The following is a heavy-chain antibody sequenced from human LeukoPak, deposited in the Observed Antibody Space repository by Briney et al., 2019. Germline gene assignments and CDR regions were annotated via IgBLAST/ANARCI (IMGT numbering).Heavy chain of an antibody. J-gene: IGHJ5*02. CDR3: ALWFGELELDP. CDR2: INQNSGGT. D-gene: IGHD3-10*01. Sequence: ASVKVCCKASLCIVTRYYMHWVRQAPGQGLEWMGWINQNSGGTNYAQKLQGRVTMTRDTSISTAYMELSRLRSDDTAVYYCALWFGELELDPWGQGTLVTVSS. V-gene: IGHV1-2*02. CDR1: LCIVTRYY.